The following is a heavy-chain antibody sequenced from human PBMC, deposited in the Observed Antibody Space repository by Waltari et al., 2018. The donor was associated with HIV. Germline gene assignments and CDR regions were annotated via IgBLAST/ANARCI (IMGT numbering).Heavy chain of an antibody. CDR2: IYYSGST. D-gene: IGHD6-13*01. J-gene: IGHJ6*02. V-gene: IGHV4-39*07. CDR1: GGSISSSSYY. Sequence: QLQLQESGPGLVKPSETLSLTCTVSGGSISSSSYYWGWIRQPPGKGLEWIGSIYYSGSTYYNPSLKSRVTISVDTSKNQFSLKRSSVTAADTAVYYCASGYPLVPIDYYYYGMDVWGQGTTVTVSS. CDR3: ASGYPLVPIDYYYYGMDV.